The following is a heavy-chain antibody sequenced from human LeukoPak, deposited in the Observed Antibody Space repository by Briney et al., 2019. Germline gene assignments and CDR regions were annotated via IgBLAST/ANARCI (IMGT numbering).Heavy chain of an antibody. D-gene: IGHD5-12*01. V-gene: IGHV3-23*01. CDR3: AKVAYSGYDYPDYFDY. CDR1: GFTFSSYA. CDR2: ISGSGGSA. J-gene: IGHJ4*02. Sequence: GGSLRLSCAASGFTFSSYAMSWVRQAPGKGLEWVSAISGSGGSAYYADSVKGRFTISRDDSKNTLYLQMNSLRAEDTAVYYCAKVAYSGYDYPDYFDYWGQGTLVTVSS.